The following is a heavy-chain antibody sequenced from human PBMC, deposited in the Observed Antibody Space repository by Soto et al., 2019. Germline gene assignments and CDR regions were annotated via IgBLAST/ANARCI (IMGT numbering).Heavy chain of an antibody. CDR3: ARLDAMIRLIDY. D-gene: IGHD3-22*01. J-gene: IGHJ4*02. Sequence: QLQLQESGPGLVKPSETLSLTCTGSGGSISSSSYYWGWIRQPPGKGLEWIGSIYYSGSTYYNPSLKSRVTISVDTSKNQFSLKLSSVTAADTAVYYCARLDAMIRLIDYWGQGTLVTVSS. CDR2: IYYSGST. CDR1: GGSISSSSYY. V-gene: IGHV4-39*01.